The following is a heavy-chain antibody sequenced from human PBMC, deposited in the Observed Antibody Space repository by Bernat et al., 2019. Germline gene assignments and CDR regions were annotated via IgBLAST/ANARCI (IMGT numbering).Heavy chain of an antibody. J-gene: IGHJ4*02. CDR2: IWYDGSNK. D-gene: IGHD6-13*01. Sequence: QVQLVESGGGVVQPGRSLRLSCAASGFTFSNYGMHWVRQAPGKGLEWVAVIWYDGSNKYYADSVKGRFTISRDNSKNTLYLQMNSLGDEDTAVYYCARLCSSWSIDYWGQGTVVTVSS. V-gene: IGHV3-33*01. CDR3: ARLCSSWSIDY. CDR1: GFTFSNYG.